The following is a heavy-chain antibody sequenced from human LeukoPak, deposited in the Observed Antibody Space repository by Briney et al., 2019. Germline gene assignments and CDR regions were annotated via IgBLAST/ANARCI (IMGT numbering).Heavy chain of an antibody. CDR3: AKEERFFDY. V-gene: IGHV3-23*01. CDR2: FSGSGRGT. Sequence: GVSLRLSCAASGFTFSSHTMTWVRQAPGKGLQWVSSFSGSGRGTYYADSVKGRFTISRDNSKNTLYLQMNSLRAEDTAVYYCAKEERFFDYWGQGTLVTVSS. D-gene: IGHD1-1*01. J-gene: IGHJ4*02. CDR1: GFTFSSHT.